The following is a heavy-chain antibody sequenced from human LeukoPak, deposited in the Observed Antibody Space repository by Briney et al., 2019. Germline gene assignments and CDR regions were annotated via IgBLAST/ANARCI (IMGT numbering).Heavy chain of an antibody. CDR1: GYTFTGYY. V-gene: IGHV1-2*02. D-gene: IGHD2-2*01. J-gene: IGHJ4*02. CDR3: AREGRDIVVVPAAHDY. CDR2: INPNSGGT. Sequence: ASVKVSCKASGYTFTGYYMHWVRQAPGQGLEWMGWINPNSGGTNYARKFQGRVTMTRDTSISTAYMELSRLRSDDTAVYYCAREGRDIVVVPAAHDYWGQGTLVTVSS.